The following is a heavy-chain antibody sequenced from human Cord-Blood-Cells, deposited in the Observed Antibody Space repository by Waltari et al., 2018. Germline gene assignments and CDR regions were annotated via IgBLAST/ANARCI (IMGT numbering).Heavy chain of an antibody. J-gene: IGHJ1*01. CDR3: ARGGVVEYFQH. V-gene: IGHV4-34*01. CDR1: GGSFSGYY. D-gene: IGHD3-3*01. CDR2: INHSGST. Sequence: QVQLQQWGAGLLKPSETLSLTCAVYGGSFSGYYWSWIRQPPGKGLEWIGEINHSGSTNYNPSIKSRVTISVDTSKNQFSLKLSSVTAADTAVYYCARGGVVEYFQHWGQGTLVTVSS.